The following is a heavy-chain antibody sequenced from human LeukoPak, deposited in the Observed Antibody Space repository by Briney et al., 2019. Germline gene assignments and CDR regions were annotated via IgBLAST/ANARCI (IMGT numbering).Heavy chain of an antibody. Sequence: SETLSLTRTVSCGSLSSSSYYWGWIRQPPGKGLEWIGTIYYSGTTYYNPYLKSRVTISVDTSKNQFSLRLTSVTATDTAVYYCAFGFSSSLGDYWGQGTLVTVSS. CDR3: AFGFSSSLGDY. CDR1: CGSLSSSSYY. J-gene: IGHJ4*02. D-gene: IGHD6-13*01. CDR2: IYYSGTT. V-gene: IGHV4-39*01.